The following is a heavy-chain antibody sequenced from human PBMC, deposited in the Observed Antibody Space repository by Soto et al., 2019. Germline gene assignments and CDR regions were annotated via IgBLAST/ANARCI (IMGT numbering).Heavy chain of an antibody. CDR2: INPNSGGT. Sequence: ASVKVSCKASGHTFTGYYMHWVRQAPGQGLEWMGWINPNSGGTNYAQKFQGRVTMTRDTSISTAYMELSRLRSDDTAVYYCASRYSGSRPFDYWGQGTLVTVSS. V-gene: IGHV1-2*02. CDR1: GHTFTGYY. D-gene: IGHD1-26*01. J-gene: IGHJ4*02. CDR3: ASRYSGSRPFDY.